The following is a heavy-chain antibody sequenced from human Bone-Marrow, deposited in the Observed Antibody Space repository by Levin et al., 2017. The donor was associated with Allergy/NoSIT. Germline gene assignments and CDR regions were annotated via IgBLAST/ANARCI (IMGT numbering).Heavy chain of an antibody. V-gene: IGHV3-33*01. CDR2: VWFDETNT. D-gene: IGHD4-17*01. CDR1: GFVFGTFG. CDR3: ARNGLTGESDF. J-gene: IGHJ4*02. Sequence: GGSLRLSCTGSGFVFGTFGMHWVRQIPGKGLEWVAVVWFDETNTHYADPVKGRFIISRDNSKNTMYLTMNNLRVEDTAVYYCARNGLTGESDFWGQGTLVIVSS.